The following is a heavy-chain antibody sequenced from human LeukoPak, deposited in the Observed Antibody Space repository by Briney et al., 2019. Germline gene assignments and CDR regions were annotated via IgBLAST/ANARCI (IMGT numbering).Heavy chain of an antibody. CDR3: ARNGYSSSWYRN. J-gene: IGHJ4*02. CDR1: GFTFSSYS. CDR2: ISSRTSTI. D-gene: IGHD6-13*01. Sequence: GGSLRLSCAASGFTFSSYSMNWVRQAPGKGLEWVSFISSRTSTIYYADSVKGRFTISRDNAKNSLYLEMNSLRAEDTAVYYCARNGYSSSWYRNWGQGTLVTVSS. V-gene: IGHV3-48*01.